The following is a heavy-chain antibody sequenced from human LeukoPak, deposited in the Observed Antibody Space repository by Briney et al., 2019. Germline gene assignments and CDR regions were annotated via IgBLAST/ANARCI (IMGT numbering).Heavy chain of an antibody. D-gene: IGHD6-13*01. CDR2: FDGRGGTT. J-gene: IGHJ4*02. Sequence: GGSLRLSCAASGFTFDDYAMHWVRQAPGKGLEWVALFDGRGGTTNYADSVKGRFTISRDGSKNSLYLQMNSLRTEDTAFYYCAKDKGSISSWGFDFWGQGTLVTVSS. CDR3: AKDKGSISSWGFDF. V-gene: IGHV3-43*02. CDR1: GFTFDDYA.